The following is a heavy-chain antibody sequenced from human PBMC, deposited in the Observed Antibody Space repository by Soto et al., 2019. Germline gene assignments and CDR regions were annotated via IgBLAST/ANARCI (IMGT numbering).Heavy chain of an antibody. D-gene: IGHD6-13*01. CDR3: ARGTGSDSSSIYYGMDV. CDR1: GGSFSGYY. J-gene: IGHJ6*02. Sequence: SETLSLTCAVYGGSFSGYYWSWIRQPPGKGLEWIGEINHSGSTNYNPSLKSRVTISVDTSKNQFSLKLSSVTAADTAVYYCARGTGSDSSSIYYGMDVWGQGTTVTVSS. V-gene: IGHV4-34*01. CDR2: INHSGST.